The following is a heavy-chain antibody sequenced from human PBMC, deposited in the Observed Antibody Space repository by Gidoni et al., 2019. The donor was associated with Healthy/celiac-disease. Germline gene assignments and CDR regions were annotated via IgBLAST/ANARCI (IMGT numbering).Heavy chain of an antibody. CDR3: ARIRGSREMAIDY. V-gene: IGHV3-21*01. Sequence: EVQLVESGGGLVKPGGSLRLSCAASGFTFSSYSMNWVRQDPGKGLEWVSSISSSSSYIYYADSVKGRFTISRDNAKNSLYLQMNSLRAEDTAVYYCARIRGSREMAIDYWGQGTLVTVSS. J-gene: IGHJ4*02. CDR1: GFTFSSYS. D-gene: IGHD3-10*01. CDR2: ISSSSSYI.